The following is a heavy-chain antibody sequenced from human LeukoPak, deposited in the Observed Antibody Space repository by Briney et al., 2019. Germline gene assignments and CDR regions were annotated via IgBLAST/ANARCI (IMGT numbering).Heavy chain of an antibody. CDR1: GFTFSGYW. CDR2: IDQDGTEK. D-gene: IGHD5-18*01. Sequence: PGGSLRLSCAASGFTFSGYWMSWVRQAPGKGLEWVANIDQDGTEKNDADSVKGRFTISRDNGKNSLYLQMNSLRAEDTAVYYCARRGHSFALDSWGQGTLVTVSS. CDR3: ARRGHSFALDS. V-gene: IGHV3-7*01. J-gene: IGHJ4*02.